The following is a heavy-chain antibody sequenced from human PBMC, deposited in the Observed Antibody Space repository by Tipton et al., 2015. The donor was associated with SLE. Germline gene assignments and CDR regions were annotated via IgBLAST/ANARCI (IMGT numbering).Heavy chain of an antibody. CDR3: ARQGGIEVRPPESHFGPYYYGMDV. V-gene: IGHV4-4*09. CDR2: IHSRGRT. D-gene: IGHD3-10*01. J-gene: IGHJ6*02. Sequence: TLSLTCTVSGGSISSHYWSWIRQPPGKGLEGIGYIHSRGRTSYNPSLKSRVTISVDTSRNQFSLRLTSVTAADTAVYYCARQGGIEVRPPESHFGPYYYGMDVWGQGTTVTVSS. CDR1: GGSISSHY.